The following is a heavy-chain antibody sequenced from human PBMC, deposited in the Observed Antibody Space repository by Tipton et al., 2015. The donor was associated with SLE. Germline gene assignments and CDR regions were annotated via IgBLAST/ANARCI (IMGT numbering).Heavy chain of an antibody. Sequence: QLVQSGAEVKKPGASVKVSCKASGYTFTGYYMHWVRQAPGQGLEWMGWINPNSGGTNYAQKFQGRVTMTRDTSISTAYMELSRLRSDDTAVYYCARSNYDFWSGYYTGIDYFDYWGQGTLVTVSS. CDR3: ARSNYDFWSGYYTGIDYFDY. CDR2: INPNSGGT. CDR1: GYTFTGYY. D-gene: IGHD3-3*01. J-gene: IGHJ4*02. V-gene: IGHV1-2*02.